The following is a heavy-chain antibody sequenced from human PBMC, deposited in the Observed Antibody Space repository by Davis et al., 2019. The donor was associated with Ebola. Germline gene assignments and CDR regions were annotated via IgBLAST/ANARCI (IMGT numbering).Heavy chain of an antibody. CDR2: INHSGST. V-gene: IGHV4-34*01. CDR3: ARGGKYGSGSSYWYFDL. CDR1: GGPFSGYY. D-gene: IGHD3-10*01. Sequence: MPGGSLRLSCGVYGGPFSGYYWSWIRQPPGKGLEWIGEINHSGSTNYNPSLWGRVSISVETSKTQFSLRLTSVIAADTAIYYCARGGKYGSGSSYWYFDLWGRGNLVTVSS. J-gene: IGHJ2*01.